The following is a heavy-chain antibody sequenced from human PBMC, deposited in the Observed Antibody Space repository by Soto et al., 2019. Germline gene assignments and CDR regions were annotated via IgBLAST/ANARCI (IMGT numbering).Heavy chain of an antibody. CDR2: MNPNSGNT. CDR3: ARGSKYGDYSRWFDP. CDR1: GYTFTSYD. Sequence: QVQLAQSGAEVKKPGASVKVSCKASGYTFTSYDINWVRQATGQGFEYLGWMNPNSGNTGYVKKFQGRVTMTRDTSMSTAYMELSSLRSEDTAVYYCARGSKYGDYSRWFDPWGPGTLVTVSS. J-gene: IGHJ5*02. V-gene: IGHV1-8*01. D-gene: IGHD4-17*01.